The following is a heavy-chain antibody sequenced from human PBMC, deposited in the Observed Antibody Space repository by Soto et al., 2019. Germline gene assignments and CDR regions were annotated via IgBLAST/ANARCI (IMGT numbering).Heavy chain of an antibody. CDR2: VNSDGSST. V-gene: IGHV3-74*01. CDR1: GFSFSHYR. J-gene: IGHJ4*02. D-gene: IGHD1-7*01. CDR3: AKAGDWNYVFDF. Sequence: GGSLRLSCAASGFSFSHYRIHWVRQVPGKGLEWVCRVNSDGSSTNYAGFAKGRFTISRDNSKNTAYLEMNNLRVDDTALYYCAKAGDWNYVFDFWGQGTSVTVSS.